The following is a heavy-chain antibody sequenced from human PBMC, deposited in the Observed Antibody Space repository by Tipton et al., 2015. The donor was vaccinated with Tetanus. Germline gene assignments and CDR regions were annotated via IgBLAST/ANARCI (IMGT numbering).Heavy chain of an antibody. J-gene: IGHJ5*02. CDR3: ARDGWGLTNWFDP. CDR1: GFTFSDYY. CDR2: INHSGST. D-gene: IGHD7-27*01. V-gene: IGHV4-34*01. Sequence: LRLSCAASGFTFSDYYWSWIRQPPGKGLEWIGEINHSGSTNYNPSLKSRVTISVDTSKNQFSLKLSSVTAADTAVYYCARDGWGLTNWFDPWGQGTLVTVSS.